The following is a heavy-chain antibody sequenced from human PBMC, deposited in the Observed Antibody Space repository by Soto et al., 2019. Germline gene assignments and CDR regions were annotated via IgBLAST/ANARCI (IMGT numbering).Heavy chain of an antibody. Sequence: ASLKAFCKASGYTLPDYYKHWAREPPGQGVEWVGWINPIREGTSYGPKFQCRVTRTRDTAISTASRELTRLTSHARAVYYCARYYNILTGSLWAWGQEPRVTVSP. CDR1: GYTLPDYY. J-gene: IGHJ4*02. V-gene: IGHV1-2*02. CDR3: ARYYNILTGSLWA. CDR2: INPIREGT. D-gene: IGHD3-9*01.